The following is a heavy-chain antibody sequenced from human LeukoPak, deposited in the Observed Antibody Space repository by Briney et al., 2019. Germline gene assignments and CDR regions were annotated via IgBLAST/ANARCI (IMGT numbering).Heavy chain of an antibody. Sequence: GGSLRLSCAVSGFTSSSYWMHWVRQAPGEGLVWVSRSSTDGSRTSYADSVKGRFTISRDNAKNKLYLQMNSLRAEDTAVYYCAKDFHPTHVVAATRRGFDYWGQGTLVTVSS. D-gene: IGHD2-15*01. V-gene: IGHV3-74*01. CDR2: SSTDGSRT. CDR1: GFTSSSYW. CDR3: AKDFHPTHVVAATRRGFDY. J-gene: IGHJ4*02.